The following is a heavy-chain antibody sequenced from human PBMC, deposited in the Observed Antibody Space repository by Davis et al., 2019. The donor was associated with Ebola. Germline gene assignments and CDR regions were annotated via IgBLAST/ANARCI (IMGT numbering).Heavy chain of an antibody. CDR1: GGSFSGYY. D-gene: IGHD4-11*01. V-gene: IGHV4-34*01. J-gene: IGHJ4*02. Sequence: SETLSLTCAVYGGSFSGYYWSWIRQPPGRGLEWIGEINHRGSTNYNPSLKSRLTISVDTSKNQFSLKLNSVTAADTAMYYCATTPRYSSHGAYFDYWGQGTLVTVSS. CDR2: INHRGST. CDR3: ATTPRYSSHGAYFDY.